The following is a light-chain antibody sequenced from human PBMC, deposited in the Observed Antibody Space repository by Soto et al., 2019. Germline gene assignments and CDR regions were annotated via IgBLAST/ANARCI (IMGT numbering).Light chain of an antibody. J-gene: IGKJ4*01. V-gene: IGKV3-11*01. Sequence: VVLTQSPATLSLTPGERATLSCRASQSVGSNLVWYQHKPGQAPRLLIYDTFNRATGIPARFSGSGSGTDFTLTISSLEPEDSAVYYCQQRYNWPLTFGRGTKVDI. CDR1: QSVGSN. CDR3: QQRYNWPLT. CDR2: DTF.